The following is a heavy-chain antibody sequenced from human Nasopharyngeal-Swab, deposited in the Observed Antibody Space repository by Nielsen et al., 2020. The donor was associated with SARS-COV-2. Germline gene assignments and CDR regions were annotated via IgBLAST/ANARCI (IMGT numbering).Heavy chain of an antibody. CDR2: INAGNGNT. D-gene: IGHD3-3*01. CDR3: ARSRGNTIFGVVINEFGWFDP. V-gene: IGHV1-3*01. Sequence: WVRQAPGQRLEWMGWINAGNGNTKYSQKFQGRVTITRDTSASTAYMELSSLRSEDTAVYYCARSRGNTIFGVVINEFGWFDPWAREPWSPSPQ. J-gene: IGHJ5*02.